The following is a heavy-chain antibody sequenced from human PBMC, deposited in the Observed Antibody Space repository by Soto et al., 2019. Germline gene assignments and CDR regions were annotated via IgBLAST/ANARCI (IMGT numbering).Heavy chain of an antibody. CDR3: TSPDPYSSSWKNYYYYGMDV. V-gene: IGHV3-49*04. D-gene: IGHD6-13*01. CDR2: IRSKAYGGTT. Sequence: GGSLRLSCTASGFTFGDYAMSWVRQAPGKGLEWVGFIRSKAYGGTTEYAASVKGRFTISRDDSKSIAYLQMNSRKTEDTAVYYCTSPDPYSSSWKNYYYYGMDVWGQGTTVTVSS. J-gene: IGHJ6*02. CDR1: GFTFGDYA.